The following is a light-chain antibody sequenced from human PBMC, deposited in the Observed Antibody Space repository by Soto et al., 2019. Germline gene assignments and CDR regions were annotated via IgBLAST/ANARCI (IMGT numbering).Light chain of an antibody. CDR3: QRYHSALLT. CDR2: AAS. J-gene: IGKJ3*01. V-gene: IGKV1-27*01. Sequence: DIQMTQSPSSLSASVGDRVTMTCRASQDIRNYVAWYQQKPGEVPKLLIYAASTLRSVVPVRFSGGGFGTDFTPTISSPRPEDVATYYCQRYHSALLTFDPGTKVDLK. CDR1: QDIRNY.